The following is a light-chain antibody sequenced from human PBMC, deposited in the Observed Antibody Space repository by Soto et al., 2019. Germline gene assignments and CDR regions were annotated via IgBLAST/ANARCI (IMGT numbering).Light chain of an antibody. CDR3: QQYDNIPLT. CDR2: DAS. CDR1: QDISDF. Sequence: DFQMTQSPSSLSASVGDRVTITCQASQDISDFLNCYQQKPGAAPKLLIYDASNLQAGVPSRFSGSGSGTDFTFTISSLQPEDVATYYCQQYDNIPLTFGGGTKVDIK. V-gene: IGKV1-33*01. J-gene: IGKJ4*01.